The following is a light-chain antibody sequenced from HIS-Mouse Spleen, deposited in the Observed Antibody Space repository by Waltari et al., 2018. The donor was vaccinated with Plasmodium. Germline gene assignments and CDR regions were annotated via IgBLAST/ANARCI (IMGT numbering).Light chain of an antibody. CDR2: EDS. Sequence: SYELTQPPSVSVSPGQTARITCSGDALPTKYAYWYQQKSGQAPVLVIYEDSQRPSGIPEGFSGSSSGTMATLTISGAQVEDEADYYGYSTDSSGNHWVFGGGTKLTVL. CDR3: YSTDSSGNHWV. J-gene: IGLJ3*02. CDR1: ALPTKY. V-gene: IGLV3-10*01.